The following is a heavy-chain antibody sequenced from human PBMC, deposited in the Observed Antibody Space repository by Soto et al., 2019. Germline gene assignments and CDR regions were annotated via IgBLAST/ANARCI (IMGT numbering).Heavy chain of an antibody. CDR3: AKIPSYDILTGYTIFDY. CDR1: GFTFSSYA. Sequence: PGGSLRLSCAASGFTFSSYAMSWVRQAPGKGLEWVSAISGSGGSTYYADSVKGRFTISRDNSKNTLYLQMNSLRAEDTAVYYCAKIPSYDILTGYTIFDYWGQGTLVTVSS. CDR2: ISGSGGST. V-gene: IGHV3-23*01. D-gene: IGHD3-9*01. J-gene: IGHJ4*02.